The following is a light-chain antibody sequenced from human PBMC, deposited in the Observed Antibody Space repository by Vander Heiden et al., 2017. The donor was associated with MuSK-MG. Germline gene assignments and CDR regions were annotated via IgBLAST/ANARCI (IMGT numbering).Light chain of an antibody. J-gene: IGKJ5*01. V-gene: IGKV4-1*01. CDR2: WAS. CDR1: QSVLYSTDNKNY. Sequence: DIVMTQSPDSLAVSLGEKATINCRSSQSVLYSTDNKNYLAWYQQKSGQPPKLLIYWASTRESGVPDRFSGSGSETDFTLTISRLQAEDVALYYCHQYYSSPVTFGQGTRLEIK. CDR3: HQYYSSPVT.